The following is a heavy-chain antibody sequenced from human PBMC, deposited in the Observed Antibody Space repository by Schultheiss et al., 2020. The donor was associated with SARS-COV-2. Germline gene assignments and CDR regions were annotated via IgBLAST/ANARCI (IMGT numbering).Heavy chain of an antibody. CDR3: ARGSGGAFNY. V-gene: IGHV4-34*01. CDR2: IYHSGSA. CDR1: GGSFSGYY. Sequence: SETLSLTCAVYGGSFSGYYWSWIRQPPGKGLEWIGSIYHSGSANYNPSLKSRVTISVDKSKNQFSLKLSSVTAADTAVYYCARGSGGAFNYWGQGTLVTVSS. D-gene: IGHD3-16*01. J-gene: IGHJ4*02.